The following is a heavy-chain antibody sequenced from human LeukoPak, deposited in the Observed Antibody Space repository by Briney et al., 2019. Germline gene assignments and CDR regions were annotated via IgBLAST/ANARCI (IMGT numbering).Heavy chain of an antibody. CDR2: ISAYNGNT. Sequence: ASVKVSCKASGYTFTSYGISWVRQAPGQGLEWMGWISAYNGNTNHAQKLQGRVTMTTDTSTSTAYMELRSLRSDDTAVYYCARDETYSGSYPPYYYYGMNVWGQGTTVTVSS. V-gene: IGHV1-18*01. D-gene: IGHD1-26*01. CDR1: GYTFTSYG. CDR3: ARDETYSGSYPPYYYYGMNV. J-gene: IGHJ6*02.